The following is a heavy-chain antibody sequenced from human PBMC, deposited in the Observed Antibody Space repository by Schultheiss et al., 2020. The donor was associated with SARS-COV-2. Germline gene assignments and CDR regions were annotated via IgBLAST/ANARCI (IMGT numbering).Heavy chain of an antibody. CDR1: GYTFTGYY. D-gene: IGHD2-2*01. CDR2: INPNSGNT. J-gene: IGHJ4*02. Sequence: ASVKVSCKASGYTFTGYYIHWVRQAPGQGLEWMGWINPNSGNTGYAQKFQGRVTMTRNTSISTAYMELSSLRSEDTALYYCARAVLCSTTRCYGGYLYYFDYWGQGTLVTVSS. CDR3: ARAVLCSTTRCYGGYLYYFDY. V-gene: IGHV1-8*02.